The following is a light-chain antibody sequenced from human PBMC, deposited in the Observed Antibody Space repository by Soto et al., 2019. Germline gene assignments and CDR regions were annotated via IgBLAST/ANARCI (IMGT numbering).Light chain of an antibody. Sequence: ETVMTQSPATLSVSPGERGTLSCRASQSVSSNLAWYQQKPGQTPRLLIYDASTRATGIPARFSGSGSGTELTLTISSLQSEDFAVYHCQQYNDWPITFGQGTRLEIK. CDR1: QSVSSN. CDR3: QQYNDWPIT. J-gene: IGKJ5*01. V-gene: IGKV3-15*01. CDR2: DAS.